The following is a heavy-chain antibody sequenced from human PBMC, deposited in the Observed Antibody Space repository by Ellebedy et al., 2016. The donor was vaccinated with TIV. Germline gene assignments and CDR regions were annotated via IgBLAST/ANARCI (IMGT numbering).Heavy chain of an antibody. V-gene: IGHV3-30-3*01. CDR1: GFIFSSYA. CDR2: ISYDGSNK. J-gene: IGHJ4*02. CDR3: ARDRVHYAHFDY. Sequence: GESLKISCAASGFIFSSYAMHWVRQAPGKGLEWVAVISYDGSNKYYADSVKGRFTISRDNSKNTLYLQMNSLRAEDTAVYYCARDRVHYAHFDYWGQGTLVTDSS. D-gene: IGHD4-17*01.